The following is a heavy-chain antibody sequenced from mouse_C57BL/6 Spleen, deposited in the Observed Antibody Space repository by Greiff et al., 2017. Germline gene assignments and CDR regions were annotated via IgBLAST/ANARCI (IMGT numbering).Heavy chain of an antibody. CDR3: ARLLRYPWYFDV. V-gene: IGHV1-80*01. Sequence: VQLQQSGAELVKPGASVKISCKASGYAFSSYWMNWVKQRPGKGLEWIGQIYPGDGDTNYNGKFKGKATLTADKSSSTAYMQLSSLTSEASAVXFCARLLRYPWYFDVWGTGTTVTVSS. J-gene: IGHJ1*03. CDR2: IYPGDGDT. CDR1: GYAFSSYW. D-gene: IGHD1-1*01.